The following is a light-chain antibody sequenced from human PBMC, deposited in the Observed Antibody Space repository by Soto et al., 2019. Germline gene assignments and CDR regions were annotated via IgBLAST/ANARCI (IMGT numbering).Light chain of an antibody. CDR2: GAS. J-gene: IGKJ1*01. Sequence: EIVLTQSPGTLSLCPGERATLSCRASQSVSSSYLSWHQQKPGQAARLLIYGASTRATGIPARFSGSGSGTEFTLTISSLQSEDFAVYYCQQYTNWPPWTFGQGTKVDIK. V-gene: IGKV3-15*01. CDR3: QQYTNWPPWT. CDR1: QSVSSSY.